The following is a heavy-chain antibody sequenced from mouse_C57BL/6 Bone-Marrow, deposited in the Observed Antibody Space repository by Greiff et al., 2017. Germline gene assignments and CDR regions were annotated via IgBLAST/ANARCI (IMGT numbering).Heavy chain of an antibody. CDR1: GFTFSDAW. D-gene: IGHD1-3*01. Sequence: EVKVEESGGGLVQPGGSMKLSCAASGFTFSDAWMDWVRQSQEKGLEWVAEIRNKANNPATYYAENGKGRFTITRADCKSSVYRKVNSLRAEHTGIYYGTCGRASSGGCEVGWWFAVWGTGTMVTVSA. V-gene: IGHV6-6*01. CDR3: TCGRASSGGCEVGWWFAV. J-gene: IGHJ1*03. CDR2: IRNKANNPAT.